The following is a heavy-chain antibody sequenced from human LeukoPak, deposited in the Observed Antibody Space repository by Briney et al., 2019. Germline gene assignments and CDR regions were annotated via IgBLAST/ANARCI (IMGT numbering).Heavy chain of an antibody. CDR2: ITDSGSTT. J-gene: IGHJ4*02. CDR1: GFTFSNYY. Sequence: GGSLRLSCAASGFTFSNYYMSWIRQAPGKGLEWLSYITDSGSTTSYADSVKGRFTVSRDNAKNSLYLQMNSLRVEDTAVYFCARIYCGGDCPHYYFDYWGQGTLVTVSS. CDR3: ARIYCGGDCPHYYFDY. D-gene: IGHD2-21*02. V-gene: IGHV3-11*04.